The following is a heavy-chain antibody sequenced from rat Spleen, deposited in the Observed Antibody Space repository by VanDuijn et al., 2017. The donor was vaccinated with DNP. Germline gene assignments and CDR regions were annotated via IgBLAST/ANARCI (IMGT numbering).Heavy chain of an antibody. Sequence: EVQLVESGGGLVQPGRSLRLSCAASGFTFRNYGMAWVRQAPTKGLEWVAYISYDGGNAHYGDSVKGRFTISRDNAKNTQYLQMDSLRSEDTATYYGTRGLPGGNPTFDYWGPGTMVTVSS. CDR2: ISYDGGNA. V-gene: IGHV5S13*01. CDR3: TRGLPGGNPTFDY. CDR1: GFTFRNYG. D-gene: IGHD1-4*01. J-gene: IGHJ1*01.